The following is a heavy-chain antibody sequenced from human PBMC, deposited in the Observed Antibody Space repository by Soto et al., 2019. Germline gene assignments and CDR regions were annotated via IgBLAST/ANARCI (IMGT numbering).Heavy chain of an antibody. Sequence: SETLSLTCTVSGVSIHNSHSFWGWIRQPPGKGLEFIGTVYYSGGAHYNSSLKSRVTISLDTSKNQFFLNLASVTAADTAVYYCAREVVSNYYNFWGQGTLVTVSS. CDR3: AREVVSNYYNF. V-gene: IGHV4-39*07. CDR1: GVSIHNSHSF. CDR2: VYYSGGA. J-gene: IGHJ4*02. D-gene: IGHD4-4*01.